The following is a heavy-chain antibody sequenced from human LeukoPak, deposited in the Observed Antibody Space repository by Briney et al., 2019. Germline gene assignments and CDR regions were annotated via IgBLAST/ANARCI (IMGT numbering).Heavy chain of an antibody. CDR1: GFTFSSYT. J-gene: IGHJ4*02. CDR2: ISYDGSNK. D-gene: IGHD5-18*01. CDR3: AREGPRGYSYGYDY. V-gene: IGHV3-30-3*01. Sequence: GGSLRLSCAASGFTFSSYTIHWVRQAPGKGLEWVAVISYDGSNKYYADSVKGRFTISRDNAKNSLYLQMNSLRAEDTAVYYCAREGPRGYSYGYDYWGQGTLVTVSS.